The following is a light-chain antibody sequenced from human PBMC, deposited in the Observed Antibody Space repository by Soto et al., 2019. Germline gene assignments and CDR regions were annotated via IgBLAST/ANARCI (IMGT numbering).Light chain of an antibody. CDR3: QQRSNWPIT. Sequence: EIVVTQSPSTLSLSPGERATLSCRASQSVSSQLAWYQQKPGQAPRLLIYDVSNRATGIPARFRGSGSGTDFTLTISSLEPEDFAVYYCQQRSNWPITFGQGTRLEIK. CDR1: QSVSSQ. V-gene: IGKV3-11*01. CDR2: DVS. J-gene: IGKJ5*01.